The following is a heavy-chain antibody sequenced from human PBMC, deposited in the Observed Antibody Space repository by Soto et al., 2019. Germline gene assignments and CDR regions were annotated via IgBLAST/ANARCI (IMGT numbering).Heavy chain of an antibody. D-gene: IGHD3-9*01. Sequence: SETLSLTCTVSGGSLSSYYWSWIRQPPGKGLEWIGYIYYSGSTNYNPSLKSRVTISVDTSKNQFSLKLSSVTAADTAVYYCARGGTYYDILTGLRLHWFDPWGQGTLVTVSS. J-gene: IGHJ5*02. CDR3: ARGGTYYDILTGLRLHWFDP. CDR2: IYYSGST. V-gene: IGHV4-59*01. CDR1: GGSLSSYY.